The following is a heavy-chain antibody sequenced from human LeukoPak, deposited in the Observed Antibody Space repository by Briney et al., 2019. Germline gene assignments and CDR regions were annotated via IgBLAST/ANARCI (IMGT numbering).Heavy chain of an antibody. J-gene: IGHJ4*02. CDR1: GFTFSGYS. D-gene: IGHD5-12*01. CDR2: IRSEAYGGTP. Sequence: GGSLRLSCAASGFTFSGYSMNWVRQAPGKGLEWVGFIRSEAYGGTPEYAASVKGRFTISRDDSKSIAYLQMNSLKTEDTAVYYCTRVIVATKDYWGQGTLVTVSS. V-gene: IGHV3-49*04. CDR3: TRVIVATKDY.